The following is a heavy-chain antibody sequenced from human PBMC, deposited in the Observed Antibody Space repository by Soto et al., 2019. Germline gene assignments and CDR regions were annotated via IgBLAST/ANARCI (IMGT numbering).Heavy chain of an antibody. CDR2: INHSGST. CDR3: ATVGYCDRLNAFDI. V-gene: IGHV4-34*01. Sequence: SETLSLTCAVYGGSFSGYYWSWIRQPPGKGLEWIGEINHSGSTNYNPSLKSRVTISVDTSKNQFSLKLSSVTAADTAVYYCATVGYCDRLNAFDIWGQGTMVTVSS. CDR1: GGSFSGYY. D-gene: IGHD2-15*01. J-gene: IGHJ3*02.